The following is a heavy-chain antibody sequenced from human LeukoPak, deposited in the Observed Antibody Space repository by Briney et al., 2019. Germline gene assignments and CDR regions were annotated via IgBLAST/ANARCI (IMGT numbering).Heavy chain of an antibody. CDR3: ARGSDSNRDGWFDP. J-gene: IGHJ5*02. Sequence: GGSLRLSCAASGFTFSSYAMSWVRQAPGKGLEWVSAMSGSGGSTYYADSVKGRFTISRDNAKNSLYLQMNSLRAEDTAVYYCARGSDSNRDGWFDPWGQGTLVTVSS. V-gene: IGHV3-23*01. CDR2: MSGSGGST. CDR1: GFTFSSYA. D-gene: IGHD6-13*01.